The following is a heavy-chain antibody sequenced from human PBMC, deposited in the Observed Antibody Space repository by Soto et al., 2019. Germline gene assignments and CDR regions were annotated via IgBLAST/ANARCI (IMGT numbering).Heavy chain of an antibody. CDR2: INAGNGNT. Sequence: VKVSCKASGYTFTSYAMHWVRQAPGQRLEWMGWINAGNGNTKYSQKLQGRVTMTTDTSTSTAYMELRSLRSDDTAVYYCARVRTTIFGVVLPGDYYYGMDVWGQGTTVTVSS. CDR3: ARVRTTIFGVVLPGDYYYGMDV. V-gene: IGHV1-3*01. D-gene: IGHD3-3*01. CDR1: GYTFTSYA. J-gene: IGHJ6*02.